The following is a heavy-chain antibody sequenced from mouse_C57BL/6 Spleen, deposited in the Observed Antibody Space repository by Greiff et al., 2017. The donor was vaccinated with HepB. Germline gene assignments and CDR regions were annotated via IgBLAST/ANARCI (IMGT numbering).Heavy chain of an antibody. CDR2: ISNGGGST. Sequence: EVKLEESGGGLVQPGGSLKLSCAASGFTFSDYYMYWVRQTPEKRLEWVAYISNGGGSTYYPDTVKGRFTISRDNAKNTLYLQMSRLKSEDTAMYYCARSGPSAMDYWGQGTSVTVSS. CDR3: ARSGPSAMDY. CDR1: GFTFSDYY. V-gene: IGHV5-12*01. J-gene: IGHJ4*01.